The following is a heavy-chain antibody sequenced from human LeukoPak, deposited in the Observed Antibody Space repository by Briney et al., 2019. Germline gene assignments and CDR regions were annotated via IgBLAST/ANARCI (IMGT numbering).Heavy chain of an antibody. CDR3: ARLSQPYYDSSGYKFDY. CDR2: IYYSGST. D-gene: IGHD3-22*01. J-gene: IGHJ4*02. CDR1: GGSVSSSSYY. Sequence: SETLSLTCTVSGGSVSSSSYYWGWIGQPPGKALAWIGSIYYSGSTYYNPSLKSRVTISVDTSKNQFSLKLSSVTAADTAVYYCARLSQPYYDSSGYKFDYWGQGTLVTVSS. V-gene: IGHV4-39*07.